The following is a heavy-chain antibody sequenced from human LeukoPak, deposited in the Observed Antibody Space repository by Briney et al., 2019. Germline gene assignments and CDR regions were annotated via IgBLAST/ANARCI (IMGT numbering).Heavy chain of an antibody. J-gene: IGHJ4*02. Sequence: SQTLSLTCTVSGGSISSGGYYWSWIRQHPGKGLEWIGYIYYGGSTYYNPSLKSRVTISVDTSKNQFSLKLSSVTAAGTAVYYCARAPYYYDGSGYYDYWGQGTLVTVSS. V-gene: IGHV4-31*03. D-gene: IGHD3-22*01. CDR2: IYYGGST. CDR1: GGSISSGGYY. CDR3: ARAPYYYDGSGYYDY.